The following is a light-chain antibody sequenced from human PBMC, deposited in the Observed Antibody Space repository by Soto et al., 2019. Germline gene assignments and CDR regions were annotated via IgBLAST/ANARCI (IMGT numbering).Light chain of an antibody. CDR3: QQHISWPLN. V-gene: IGKV3-11*01. Sequence: EIVLTQSPATLSLSPGERATLSCRASQSVTNSLAWYQQKPGQAPRLLVYDASNRATGIPTRFSGSGSGTDFTLTISNLEPEDFAVYYCQQHISWPLNLGGGTKVDIK. CDR2: DAS. CDR1: QSVTNS. J-gene: IGKJ4*01.